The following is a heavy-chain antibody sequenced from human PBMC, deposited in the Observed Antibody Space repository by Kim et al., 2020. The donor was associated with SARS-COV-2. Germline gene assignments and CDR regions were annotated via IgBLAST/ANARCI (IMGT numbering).Heavy chain of an antibody. CDR1: GFTFSDYY. V-gene: IGHV3-11*05. J-gene: IGHJ4*02. D-gene: IGHD2-15*01. Sequence: GGSLRLSCAASGFTFSDYYMSWIRQAPGKGLEWVSYISSSSGYTNYADSVKGRFTISRDNAKNSLYLQMNSLRAEDTAVYYCARDVFCSGGSCYSPAFDYWGQGTLVTVSS. CDR3: ARDVFCSGGSCYSPAFDY. CDR2: ISSSSGYT.